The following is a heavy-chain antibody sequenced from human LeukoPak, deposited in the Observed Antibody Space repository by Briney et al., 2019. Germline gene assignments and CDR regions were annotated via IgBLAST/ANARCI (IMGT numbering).Heavy chain of an antibody. Sequence: VASVKVSCKASGGTFSSYAISWVRQAPGQGLEWMGGIIPIFGTANYAQKFQGRVTITTDESTSTAYMELSSLRSEDTAVYYCARDSFYYDSSGYYLEAFDYWGQGTLVTVSS. V-gene: IGHV1-69*05. CDR3: ARDSFYYDSSGYYLEAFDY. CDR2: IIPIFGTA. J-gene: IGHJ4*02. CDR1: GGTFSSYA. D-gene: IGHD3-22*01.